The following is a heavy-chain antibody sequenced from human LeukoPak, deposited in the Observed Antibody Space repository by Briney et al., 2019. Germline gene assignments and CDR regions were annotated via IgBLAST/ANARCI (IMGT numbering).Heavy chain of an antibody. CDR1: GYTFTGYY. CDR3: ARAVDYYGSGSYYNPLDY. Sequence: ASVKVSCKASGYTFTGYYMHWVRQAPGQGLEWMGWINPHSGGTNYAQKFQCRVTMPRDTSISTADMELSRLRSDDTAVYYCARAVDYYGSGSYYNPLDYWGQGTLVTVSS. V-gene: IGHV1-2*02. J-gene: IGHJ4*02. CDR2: INPHSGGT. D-gene: IGHD3-10*01.